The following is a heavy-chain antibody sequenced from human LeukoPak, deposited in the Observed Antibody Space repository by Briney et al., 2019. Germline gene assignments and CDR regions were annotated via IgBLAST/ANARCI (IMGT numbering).Heavy chain of an antibody. J-gene: IGHJ4*02. Sequence: GGSLRLSCAASGFTFSSYSMNWVRQAPGKGLEWVLSISSSSSYIYYADSVKGRFTISRDNAKNSLYLEMNSLRAEDTAVYYCGRWGVEAGIDDWGQGTLVIVSS. CDR3: GRWGVEAGIDD. CDR2: ISSSSSYI. CDR1: GFTFSSYS. V-gene: IGHV3-21*01. D-gene: IGHD6-13*01.